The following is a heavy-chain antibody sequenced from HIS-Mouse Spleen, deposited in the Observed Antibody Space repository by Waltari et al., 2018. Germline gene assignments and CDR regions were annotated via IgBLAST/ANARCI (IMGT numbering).Heavy chain of an antibody. J-gene: IGHJ4*02. CDR2: IAWADDK. CDR3: ARIAEGYSSGWYAFDY. CDR1: GFSLSTSGLC. Sequence: QVTLRESGPALVKPTQTLTLTCTFSGFSLSTSGLCVSWIRPPPGKALEWLARIAWADDKYYSTSLKTRLTISKDTSKNQVVLTMTNMDPVDTATYYCARIAEGYSSGWYAFDYWGQGTLVTVSS. V-gene: IGHV2-70*15. D-gene: IGHD6-19*01.